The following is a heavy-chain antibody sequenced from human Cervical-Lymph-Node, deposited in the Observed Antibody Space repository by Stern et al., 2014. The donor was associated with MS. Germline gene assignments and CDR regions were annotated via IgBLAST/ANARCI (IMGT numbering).Heavy chain of an antibody. V-gene: IGHV4-38-2*02. CDR3: ARVVVVVAATPLYYFDY. CDR1: GYSISSGYY. CDR2: IYHSGST. D-gene: IGHD2-15*01. J-gene: IGHJ4*02. Sequence: QVQLQESGPGLVKPSETLSLTCTVSGYSISSGYYWGWIRQPPGKGLEWXGSIYHSGSTYYNPSLKSRVTISVDTPKTQFSLKLSSVTAADTAVYYCARVVVVVAATPLYYFDYWGQGTLVTVSS.